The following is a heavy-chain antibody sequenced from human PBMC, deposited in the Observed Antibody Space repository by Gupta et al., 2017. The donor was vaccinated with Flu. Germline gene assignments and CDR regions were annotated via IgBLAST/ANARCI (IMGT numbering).Heavy chain of an antibody. CDR1: GGILNSNA. V-gene: IGHV1-69*01. CDR3: AREIGSYLPRGGLDV. D-gene: IGHD1-26*01. CDR2: ISAIFRTA. J-gene: IGHJ3*01. Sequence: QVQLAQSGAEVKKPGSSVRVSCKASGGILNSNAISWVRQAPGQGLEWLGGISAIFRTATYAQKFLGRVTIFADETTTTAYMELTSLTSEDTAVYYCAREIGSYLPRGGLDVWGQGTLATVSS.